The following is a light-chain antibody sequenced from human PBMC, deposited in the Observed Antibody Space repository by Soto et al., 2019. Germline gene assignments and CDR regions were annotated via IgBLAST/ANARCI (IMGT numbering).Light chain of an antibody. CDR1: SGDVGSYDL. CDR2: EGT. CDR3: YSCSTTWV. V-gene: IGLV2-23*01. J-gene: IGLJ3*02. Sequence: QSALTQPASVSGSPGQSVTISCTGASGDVGSYDLVSWYQQHPGKAPKLMIYEGTKRPSGVSNRFSGSKSGNTASLTISGLQAEDDSDYYCYSCSTTWVFGGGTKLTVL.